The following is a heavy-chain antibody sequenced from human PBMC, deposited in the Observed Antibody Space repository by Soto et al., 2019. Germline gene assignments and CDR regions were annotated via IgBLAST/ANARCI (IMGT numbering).Heavy chain of an antibody. D-gene: IGHD3-22*01. Sequence: LRLSCAASGFTFSGSAMHWVRQASGKGLEWVGRIRSKANSYATAYAASVKGRFTISRDDSKNTAYLQMNSLKTEDTAVYYCTTAYYDSSGYRLDYGMDVWGQGTTVTVSS. CDR3: TTAYYDSSGYRLDYGMDV. CDR2: IRSKANSYAT. CDR1: GFTFSGSA. J-gene: IGHJ6*02. V-gene: IGHV3-73*01.